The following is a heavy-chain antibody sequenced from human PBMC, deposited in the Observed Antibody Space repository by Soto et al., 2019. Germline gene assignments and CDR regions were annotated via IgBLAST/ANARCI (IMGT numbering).Heavy chain of an antibody. Sequence: PSETLSLTCAVYGGSFSGYYWSWIRQPPGKGLEWIGEINHSGSTNYNPSLKSRVTISVDTSKNQFSLKLSSVTAADTAVYYCAGTYYDFWSGYHNAYYGMAVWGQGTTVTVSS. V-gene: IGHV4-34*01. J-gene: IGHJ6*02. D-gene: IGHD3-3*01. CDR3: AGTYYDFWSGYHNAYYGMAV. CDR2: INHSGST. CDR1: GGSFSGYY.